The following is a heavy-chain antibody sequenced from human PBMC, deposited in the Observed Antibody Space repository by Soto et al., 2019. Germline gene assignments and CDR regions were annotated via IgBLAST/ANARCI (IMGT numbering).Heavy chain of an antibody. CDR1: GDSVSSNSAA. V-gene: IGHV6-1*01. CDR2: TYYRSTWYN. J-gene: IGHJ6*02. D-gene: IGHD2-15*01. CDR3: ARDEAVVVVASTQVYYNYGMYV. Sequence: PSQTLSLTCAVSGDSVSSNSAAWNWIRQSPSRGLEWLGRTYYRSTWYNDYAVSVKSRITINPDTSKNQFSLQLNSVTPEDTAVYYCARDEAVVVVASTQVYYNYGMYVWAQGTTDTVSS.